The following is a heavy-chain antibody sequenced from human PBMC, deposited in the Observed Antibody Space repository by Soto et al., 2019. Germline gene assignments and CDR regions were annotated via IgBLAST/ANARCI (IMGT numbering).Heavy chain of an antibody. D-gene: IGHD3-10*01. Sequence: QVQLQESGPGLVKPSQTLSLTCTVSGGSLSTAGYYWSWIRQHPGKGLEWLGYIFYNGSTHYNSSLKSRFTISKDSSNNHFSLKLTSVTAADTAVFYCARGWMVRGVMPWYFGNWGQGTLVTVSS. CDR1: GGSLSTAGYY. CDR2: IFYNGST. V-gene: IGHV4-31*03. J-gene: IGHJ4*02. CDR3: ARGWMVRGVMPWYFGN.